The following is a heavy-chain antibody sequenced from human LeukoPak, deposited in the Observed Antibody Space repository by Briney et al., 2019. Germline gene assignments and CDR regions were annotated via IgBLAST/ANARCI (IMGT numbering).Heavy chain of an antibody. CDR3: ARIGGDYYYMDV. CDR2: ISSSGSYI. Sequence: GGSLRLSCAASGFTFNTYSMNWVRQAPGKGLEWVSAISSSGSYIYYADSVRGRFTISRDNAKNSLYLQMTSLRAEDTAMYYCARIGGDYYYMDVWGKGTTVTVSS. CDR1: GFTFNTYS. V-gene: IGHV3-21*01. J-gene: IGHJ6*03.